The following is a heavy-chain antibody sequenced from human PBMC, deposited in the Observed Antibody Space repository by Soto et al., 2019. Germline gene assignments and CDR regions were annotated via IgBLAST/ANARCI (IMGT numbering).Heavy chain of an antibody. Sequence: QVQLVQSGAEVKKPGSSVKVSCKASGGTFSSYAINWVRQAPGQGLEWMGEIIPIFGTANYAQKFQGRVTITADESTSTAYMALISLRSEDTAVYYCARDGGRHSGGSDYWGQGTLVTVSS. CDR2: IIPIFGTA. D-gene: IGHD1-26*01. CDR3: ARDGGRHSGGSDY. V-gene: IGHV1-69*01. CDR1: GGTFSSYA. J-gene: IGHJ4*02.